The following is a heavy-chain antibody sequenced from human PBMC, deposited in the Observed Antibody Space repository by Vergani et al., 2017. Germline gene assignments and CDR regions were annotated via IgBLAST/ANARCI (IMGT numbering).Heavy chain of an antibody. V-gene: IGHV3-23*01. Sequence: EVQLLESGGGLVQPGGSLRLSCAASGFTFSSYAMSWVRQAPGKGLEGVPAISGSGGSTYYADSVKGRFTITRDNSKNTLYLQMNRLRAEDTAVYYCAKDTPTFIFWGYFDYWGQGTLVTVSS. D-gene: IGHD2/OR15-2a*01. J-gene: IGHJ4*02. CDR1: GFTFSSYA. CDR3: AKDTPTFIFWGYFDY. CDR2: ISGSGGST.